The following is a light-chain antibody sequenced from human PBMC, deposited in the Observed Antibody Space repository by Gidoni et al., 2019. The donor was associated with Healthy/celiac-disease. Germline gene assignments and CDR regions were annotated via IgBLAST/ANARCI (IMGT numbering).Light chain of an antibody. CDR2: GAS. Sequence: EIVLTQSPGTLSLSPGERATLSCRASQSVSSSYLAWYQQKPGQAPRLLIYGASSRATGIPDRFSGSGSGTDFTFTISRLEPEDFAVYYCQQYGSSLPITFGQGTRLEIK. CDR1: QSVSSSY. J-gene: IGKJ5*01. V-gene: IGKV3-20*01. CDR3: QQYGSSLPIT.